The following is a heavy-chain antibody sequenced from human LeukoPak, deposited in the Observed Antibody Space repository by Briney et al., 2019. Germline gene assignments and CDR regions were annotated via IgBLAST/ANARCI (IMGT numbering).Heavy chain of an antibody. Sequence: GGSLRLSCAASGFTFSSYAMHWVRQAPGKGLEWVAVISYDGSNKYYADSVKGRFTISRDNSKNTLYLQMNSLRAEDTAVYYCARVEVGATTLTYYYYYYMDVWGKGTTVTVSS. CDR1: GFTFSSYA. CDR3: ARVEVGATTLTYYYYYYMDV. V-gene: IGHV3-30*04. CDR2: ISYDGSNK. D-gene: IGHD1-26*01. J-gene: IGHJ6*03.